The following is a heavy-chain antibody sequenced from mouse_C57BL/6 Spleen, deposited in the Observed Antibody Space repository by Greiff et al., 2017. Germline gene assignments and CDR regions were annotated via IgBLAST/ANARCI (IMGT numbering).Heavy chain of an antibody. Sequence: ESGAGLVRPGASVKMSCKASGYTFTSYNMHWVKQTPKQGLEWIGAMYPGNGDTSYNQKFKGKATLTVDKSSSTAYMQVSSLTSEDSAVDFCARDGHYYGSCDEDYWGQGTTLTVSS. CDR1: GYTFTSYN. CDR3: ARDGHYYGSCDEDY. CDR2: MYPGNGDT. V-gene: IGHV1-12*01. D-gene: IGHD1-1*01. J-gene: IGHJ2*01.